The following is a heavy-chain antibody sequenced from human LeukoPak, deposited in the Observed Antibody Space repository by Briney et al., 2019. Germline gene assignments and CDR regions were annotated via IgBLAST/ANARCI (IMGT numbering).Heavy chain of an antibody. V-gene: IGHV3-23*01. CDR3: ARTPSLTGYYNDYYYYGMDV. CDR2: ISGSGGST. CDR1: GFTFSSYG. Sequence: GGSLRLSCAASGFTFSSYGMHWVRQAPGKGLEWVSAISGSGGSTYYADSVKGRFTISRDNSKNTLYLQMNSLRAEDTAVYYCARTPSLTGYYNDYYYYGMDVWGQGTTVTVSS. J-gene: IGHJ6*02. D-gene: IGHD3-9*01.